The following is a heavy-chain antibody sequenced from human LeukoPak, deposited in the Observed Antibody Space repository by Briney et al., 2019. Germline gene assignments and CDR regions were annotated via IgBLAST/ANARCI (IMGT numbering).Heavy chain of an antibody. D-gene: IGHD6-13*01. CDR1: GGSISSYY. CDR2: IYYSGST. Sequence: SETLSLTCTVSGGSISSYYWSWIRQPPGKGLEWIGYIYYSGSTNYNPSLKSRVTISVDTSKNQFSLKLSSVTAADTAVYYCARAPSYSSSWYEANWFDPWGQGTLVTVSS. J-gene: IGHJ5*02. V-gene: IGHV4-59*01. CDR3: ARAPSYSSSWYEANWFDP.